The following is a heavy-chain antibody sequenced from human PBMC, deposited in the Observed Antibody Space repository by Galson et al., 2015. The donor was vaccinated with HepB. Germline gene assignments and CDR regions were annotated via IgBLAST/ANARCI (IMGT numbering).Heavy chain of an antibody. J-gene: IGHJ6*03. V-gene: IGHV1-69*13. D-gene: IGHD4-11*01. CDR1: GDTFHNYS. CDR3: ARPSWDYSTSPMHV. Sequence: SVKVSCKASGDTFHNYSINWVRQAPGQGLEWMGGIIPIFNTPNYAQKFQGRITVSADESTSTAYMELSSLRSEDTAIYYCARPSWDYSTSPMHVWGKGTTVTVSS. CDR2: IIPIFNTP.